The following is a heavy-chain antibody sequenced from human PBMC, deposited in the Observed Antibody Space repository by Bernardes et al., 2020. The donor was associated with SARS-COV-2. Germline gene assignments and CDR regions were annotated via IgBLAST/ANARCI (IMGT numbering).Heavy chain of an antibody. V-gene: IGHV3-7*01. D-gene: IGHD6-19*01. CDR1: GFTFSSYW. CDR2: IKQDGSEK. Sequence: GGSLRLSCAASGFTFSSYWMSWVRQAPGKGLEWVANIKQDGSEKYYVDSVKGRFTISRDNAKNSLYLQMNSLRAEDTAVYYCARDAGGAVAGNGQYYYYGMDVWGQGTTVTVSS. CDR3: ARDAGGAVAGNGQYYYYGMDV. J-gene: IGHJ6*02.